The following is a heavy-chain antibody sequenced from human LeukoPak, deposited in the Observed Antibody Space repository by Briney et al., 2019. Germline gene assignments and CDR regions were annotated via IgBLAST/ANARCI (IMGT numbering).Heavy chain of an antibody. D-gene: IGHD3-9*01. CDR3: AREFRPNDILTGYWNYYFDY. CDR2: ITSSSSYI. J-gene: IGHJ4*02. V-gene: IGHV3-21*04. CDR1: GFTFSSYW. Sequence: GGSLRLSCAASGFTFSSYWMHWVRQAPGKGLEWVSSITSSSSYIYYADSVKGRFTISRDNAKNSLYLQMNSLRAEDTAVYYCAREFRPNDILTGYWNYYFDYWGQGTLVTVSS.